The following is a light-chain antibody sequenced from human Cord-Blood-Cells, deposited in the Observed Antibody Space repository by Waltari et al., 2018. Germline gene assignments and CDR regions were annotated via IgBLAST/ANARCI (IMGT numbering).Light chain of an antibody. V-gene: IGKV2D-30*01. CDR2: KVS. Sequence: DAVMTQIPLTLPDTLGHRSSMPPRSSQSLVYSAGNTYLNWFQQRPGQSPRLLIYKVSNWDSGVPDRFSGSGSGTDFTLKISRVEAEDVGVYYCMQGTRWPLTFGPGTKVDIK. J-gene: IGKJ3*01. CDR3: MQGTRWPLT. CDR1: QSLVYSAGNTY.